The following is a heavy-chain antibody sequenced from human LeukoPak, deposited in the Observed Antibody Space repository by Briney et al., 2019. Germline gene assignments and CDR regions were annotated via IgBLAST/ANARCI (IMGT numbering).Heavy chain of an antibody. Sequence: PSETLSLTCTVSGGSISSGDYYWSWIRQPPGKGLEWIGYIYYSGSTNYNPSLKSRVTISVDTSKNQFSLKLSSVTAADTAVYYCARGAGVAVAGTLTPFRIFDYWGQGTLVTVSS. D-gene: IGHD6-19*01. CDR1: GGSISSGDYY. J-gene: IGHJ4*02. CDR2: IYYSGST. V-gene: IGHV4-30-4*08. CDR3: ARGAGVAVAGTLTPFRIFDY.